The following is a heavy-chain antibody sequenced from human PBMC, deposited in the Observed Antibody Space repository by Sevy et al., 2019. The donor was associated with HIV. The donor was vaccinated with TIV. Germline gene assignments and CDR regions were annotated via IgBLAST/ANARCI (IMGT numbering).Heavy chain of an antibody. J-gene: IGHJ3*02. CDR1: GFTVSNYA. CDR2: ISGRGDDT. Sequence: GGSLRLSCAASGFTVSNYAMNWVRQAPGKGLEWVSAISGRGDDTYYADSVKGRFTIPRDKSKNTLYLQMNSLRAEDTAVYYCAKDIVVVVGEAFDIWGQGTMVTVSS. CDR3: AKDIVVVVGEAFDI. V-gene: IGHV3-23*01. D-gene: IGHD2-15*01.